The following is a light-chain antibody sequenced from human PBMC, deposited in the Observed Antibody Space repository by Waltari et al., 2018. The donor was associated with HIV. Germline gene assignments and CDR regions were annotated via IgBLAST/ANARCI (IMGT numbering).Light chain of an antibody. CDR3: SSYTSSSTLV. V-gene: IGLV2-14*01. CDR1: SSDVGGYNY. Sequence: QSALTQPASVSGSPGQSITISCTGTSSDVGGYNYVSWYQHHPGKAPKLMIYEVSNRPPGVSNRCSGAKSGNTASLTISGLQAEDEADYYCSSYTSSSTLVFGGGTKLTVL. CDR2: EVS. J-gene: IGLJ2*01.